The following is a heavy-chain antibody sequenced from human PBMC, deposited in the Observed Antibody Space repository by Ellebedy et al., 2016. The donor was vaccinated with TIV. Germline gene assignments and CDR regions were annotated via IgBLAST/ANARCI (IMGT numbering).Heavy chain of an antibody. Sequence: GESLKISCAASGFTFNLYAMNWVRQAPGKGLEWVSAFSGSGVSTYYADSVKGRFTISRDNSKNTLYLQMNSLRAEDTAVYYCAKALKYCRGTSCYSYHYYGMDVWGQGTTVIVSS. D-gene: IGHD2-2*01. V-gene: IGHV3-23*01. CDR2: FSGSGVST. J-gene: IGHJ6*02. CDR1: GFTFNLYA. CDR3: AKALKYCRGTSCYSYHYYGMDV.